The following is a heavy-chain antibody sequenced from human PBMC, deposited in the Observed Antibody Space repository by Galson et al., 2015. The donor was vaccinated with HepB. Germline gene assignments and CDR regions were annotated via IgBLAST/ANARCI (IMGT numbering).Heavy chain of an antibody. D-gene: IGHD2-2*01. CDR2: IWYDGSNK. CDR1: GFTLSSYG. V-gene: IGHV3-33*01. CDR3: ARAQGYCSSTSCYDYYYYYGMDV. J-gene: IGHJ6*02. Sequence: SLRLSCAASGFTLSSYGMHWVRQAPGKGLEWVAVIWYDGSNKYYADSVKGRFTISRDNSKNTLYLQMNSLRAEDTAVYYCARAQGYCSSTSCYDYYYYYGMDVWGQGTTVTVSS.